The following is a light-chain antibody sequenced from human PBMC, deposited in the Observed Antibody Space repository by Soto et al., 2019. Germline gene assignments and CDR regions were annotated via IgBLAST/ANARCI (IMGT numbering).Light chain of an antibody. Sequence: AIQLTQSPSSLSASVGDRVTITCRASQVISSALAWYQQKPGKPPKLLIYDVSRLESGVPSSFSGSGSGTDFTLTISSLQPEDFTTYYCQQFSDYPFTFGPGTRVDIK. V-gene: IGKV1D-13*01. J-gene: IGKJ3*01. CDR1: QVISSA. CDR2: DVS. CDR3: QQFSDYPFT.